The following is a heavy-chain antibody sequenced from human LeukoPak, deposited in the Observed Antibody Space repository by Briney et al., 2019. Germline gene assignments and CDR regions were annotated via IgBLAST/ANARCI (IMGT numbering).Heavy chain of an antibody. CDR1: GFSFSSFK. J-gene: IGHJ4*02. V-gene: IGHV3-48*03. CDR2: ISNRDKDT. Sequence: HPGGSLRLSCAASGFSFSSFKMTWVRQAPGKGLEWVSYISNRDKDTNYADSVKGRFTISRDNAKNSLYLQMNSLRAEDTAVYYCAREGLGYGDFDYWGQGTLVTVSS. CDR3: AREGLGYGDFDY. D-gene: IGHD5-18*01.